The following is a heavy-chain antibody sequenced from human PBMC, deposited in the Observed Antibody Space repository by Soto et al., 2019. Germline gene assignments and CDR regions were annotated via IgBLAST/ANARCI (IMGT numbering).Heavy chain of an antibody. CDR2: IYYSGST. J-gene: IGHJ4*02. D-gene: IGHD3-22*01. CDR1: GGSISSGDYY. CDR3: AREVKYYDSSGYVDY. Sequence: PSETLSLTCTVSGGSISSGDYYWSWIRQPPGKGLEWIGYIYYSGSTYYNPSLKSRVTISVDTSKNQFSLKLSSVTAADTAVYYCAREVKYYDSSGYVDYWGQGTLVTVSS. V-gene: IGHV4-30-4*01.